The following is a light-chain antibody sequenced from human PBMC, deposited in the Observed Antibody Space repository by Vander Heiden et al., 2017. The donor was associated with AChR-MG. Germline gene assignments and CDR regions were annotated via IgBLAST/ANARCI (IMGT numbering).Light chain of an antibody. J-gene: IGKJ4*01. CDR2: GAS. CDR3: QQYASWPLT. Sequence: EIVMTQSPATLSVSPGARVTLSCRASQSVTNNLAWYQQKSGQAPRLLIHGASTRATGISARFSASGSGTEFTLSISSLQSEDFAVYYRQQYASWPLTFGGGTKVAIK. CDR1: QSVTNN. V-gene: IGKV3-15*01.